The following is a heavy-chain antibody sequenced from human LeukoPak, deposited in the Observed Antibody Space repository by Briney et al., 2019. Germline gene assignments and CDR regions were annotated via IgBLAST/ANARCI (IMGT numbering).Heavy chain of an antibody. V-gene: IGHV4-34*01. Sequence: SETLSLTCAVHGGSFSGYYWSWIRQPPGKGLEWIGEINHSGSTNYNPSLKSRVTISVDTSKNQFSLKLSSVTAADTAVYYCARGYGVGDYWGQGTLVTVSS. CDR3: ARGYGVGDY. CDR2: INHSGST. J-gene: IGHJ4*02. CDR1: GGSFSGYY. D-gene: IGHD4-17*01.